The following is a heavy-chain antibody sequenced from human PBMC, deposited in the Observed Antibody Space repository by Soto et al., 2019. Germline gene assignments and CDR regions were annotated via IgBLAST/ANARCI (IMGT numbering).Heavy chain of an antibody. D-gene: IGHD3-22*01. Sequence: GGSLRLSCAASGFTFTSYAMNWVRQAPGKGLEWVAVVSYDGSNEYYADSVRGRFTISRDNSKDTLYLQMNSLRTEDTAVYYCARIHYDSSGYYFISDHYFRYWGQGTLVTVSS. J-gene: IGHJ1*01. CDR2: VSYDGSNE. V-gene: IGHV3-30-3*01. CDR3: ARIHYDSSGYYFISDHYFRY. CDR1: GFTFTSYA.